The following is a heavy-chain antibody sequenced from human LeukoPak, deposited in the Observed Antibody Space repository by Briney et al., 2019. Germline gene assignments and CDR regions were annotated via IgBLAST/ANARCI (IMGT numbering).Heavy chain of an antibody. CDR3: ARSVRQWLVLWNFDY. V-gene: IGHV1-69*13. J-gene: IGHJ4*02. Sequence: ASVEVSCKASGGTFSSYAISWVRQAPGQGLEWMGGIIPIFGTANYAQKFQGRVTITADESTSTAYMELSSLRSEDTAVYYCARSVRQWLVLWNFDYWGQGTLVTVSS. D-gene: IGHD6-19*01. CDR2: IIPIFGTA. CDR1: GGTFSSYA.